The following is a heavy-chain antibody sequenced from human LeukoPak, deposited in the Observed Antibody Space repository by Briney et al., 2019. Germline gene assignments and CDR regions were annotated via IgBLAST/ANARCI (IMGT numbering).Heavy chain of an antibody. Sequence: SETLSLTCTVSGGSISSSSYYWGWIRQPPGTGLEWIGSIYYSGSTYYSPSLKSRVTISVDTSKNQFSLKLSSVTAADTAVYYCARLTGIAAANPSDAFDIWGQGTMVTVSS. CDR3: ARLTGIAAANPSDAFDI. D-gene: IGHD6-13*01. CDR1: GGSISSSSYY. CDR2: IYYSGST. V-gene: IGHV4-39*01. J-gene: IGHJ3*02.